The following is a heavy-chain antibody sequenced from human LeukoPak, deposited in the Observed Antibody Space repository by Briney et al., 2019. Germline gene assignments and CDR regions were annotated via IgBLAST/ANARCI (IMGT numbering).Heavy chain of an antibody. Sequence: SVKVSCKASGGTFSSYAISWVRQAPGQGLGWMGGIIPIFGTANYAQKFQGRVTITADESTSTAYMELSSLRSEDTAVYYCARINGLWFGESHLDYWGQGTLVTVSS. CDR2: IIPIFGTA. V-gene: IGHV1-69*13. J-gene: IGHJ4*02. CDR1: GGTFSSYA. D-gene: IGHD3-10*01. CDR3: ARINGLWFGESHLDY.